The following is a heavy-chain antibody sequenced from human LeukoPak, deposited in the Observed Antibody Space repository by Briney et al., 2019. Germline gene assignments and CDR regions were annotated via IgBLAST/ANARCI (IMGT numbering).Heavy chain of an antibody. J-gene: IGHJ4*02. D-gene: IGHD1-1*01. V-gene: IGHV1-69*01. CDR2: IIPIFGTA. CDR1: GGTFSSYA. Sequence: SVKVSCKASGGTFSSYAVSWVRQAPGQGLEWMGGIIPIFGTANYAQKFQGRVTITADESTGTAYMELSSLRSEDTAVYYCARSRVGRPPFDYWGQGTLVTVSS. CDR3: ARSRVGRPPFDY.